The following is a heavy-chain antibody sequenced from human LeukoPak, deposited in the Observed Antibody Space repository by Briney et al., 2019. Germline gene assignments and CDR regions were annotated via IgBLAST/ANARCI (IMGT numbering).Heavy chain of an antibody. Sequence: PGGSLRLSCTASGFIFSGSWMAWIRQAPGKGLEWVAIIKKDGSEKYYVDSVKGRFTISRDNPKNSLYLQMDSLRAEDTAVYYCARDKGDYDTSGSLFVFGGQGTLVTVSS. CDR2: IKKDGSEK. J-gene: IGHJ4*02. CDR1: GFIFSGSW. CDR3: ARDKGDYDTSGSLFVF. D-gene: IGHD3-22*01. V-gene: IGHV3-7*03.